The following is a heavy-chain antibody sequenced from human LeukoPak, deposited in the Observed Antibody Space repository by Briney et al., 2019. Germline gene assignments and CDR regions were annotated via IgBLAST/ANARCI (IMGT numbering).Heavy chain of an antibody. CDR2: ISNGGDTI. CDR3: ARDLSGSYSFYYYGLDV. V-gene: IGHV3-48*03. Sequence: GESLRLSCAASGFTLSSYGMNWVRQAPGKGLEWVSFISNGGDTIHYADSVKGRFTISRDNAKNSLHLQMNSLRAEDTAVYYCARDLSGSYSFYYYGLDVWGQGTTVTVSS. CDR1: GFTLSSYG. D-gene: IGHD1-26*01. J-gene: IGHJ6*02.